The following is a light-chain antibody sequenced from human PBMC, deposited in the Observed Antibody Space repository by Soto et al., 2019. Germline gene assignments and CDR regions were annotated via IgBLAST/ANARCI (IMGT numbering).Light chain of an antibody. CDR3: QQRSNWPSLT. Sequence: EIVLTQSPATLSLSPGERATISSRASQCVSSYLAWYQQKPGQAPRLLIYDASNRATGIPARFSGSGSGTDFTLTISSLEPEDFAVYYCQQRSNWPSLTFGGGTKVDIK. V-gene: IGKV3-11*01. J-gene: IGKJ4*01. CDR2: DAS. CDR1: QCVSSY.